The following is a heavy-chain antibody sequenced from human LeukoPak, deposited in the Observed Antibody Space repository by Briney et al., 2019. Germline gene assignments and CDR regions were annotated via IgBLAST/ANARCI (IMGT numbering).Heavy chain of an antibody. CDR2: NSGST. Sequence: SETLSLTCTVCGGSISSSSYYWGWIRQPPGKGLEWIGSNSGSTYYNPSLKSRVTISVDTSKNQFSLKLSSVTAADTAEYYCASKYYDTSGYCADYWGQGTLVTVSS. J-gene: IGHJ4*02. V-gene: IGHV4-39*01. CDR3: ASKYYDTSGYCADY. CDR1: GGSISSSSYY. D-gene: IGHD3-22*01.